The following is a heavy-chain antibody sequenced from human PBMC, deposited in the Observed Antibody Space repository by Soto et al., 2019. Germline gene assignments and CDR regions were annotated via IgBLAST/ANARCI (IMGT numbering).Heavy chain of an antibody. Sequence: GGSLRLSCAASGFTFTTYALTWVRLAPGRGLEWVSSIKPSDITYYPGSVRGRFTVSRDNSKITLYLQMSSLRVEDTAIYYCAKSPRGDGYAHWYFDLWGRGTLVTVSS. J-gene: IGHJ2*01. CDR1: GFTFTTYA. CDR2: IKPSDIT. V-gene: IGHV3-23*01. CDR3: AKSPRGDGYAHWYFDL. D-gene: IGHD5-12*01.